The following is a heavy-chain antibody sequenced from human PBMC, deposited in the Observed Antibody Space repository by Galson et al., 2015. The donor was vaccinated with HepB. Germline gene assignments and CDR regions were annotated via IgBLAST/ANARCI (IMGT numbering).Heavy chain of an antibody. CDR3: ARGYCSSTSCLPDI. J-gene: IGHJ3*02. Sequence: SLRLSCAASGFTFSSYAMHWVRQAPGKGLEWVAVISYDVSNRYYADSVKGRFTISRENSKNTLYLQMNSLRAEDTAVYFCARGYCSSTSCLPDIWGQGTMVTVSS. D-gene: IGHD2-2*01. CDR1: GFTFSSYA. V-gene: IGHV3-30-3*01. CDR2: ISYDVSNR.